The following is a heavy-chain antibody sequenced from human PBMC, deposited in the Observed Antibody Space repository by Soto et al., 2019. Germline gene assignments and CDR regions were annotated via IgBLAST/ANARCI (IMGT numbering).Heavy chain of an antibody. CDR1: GGSFSGYY. CDR3: ARVRGYCSSTMCYYYFDN. V-gene: IGHV4-34*01. D-gene: IGHD2-2*01. CDR2: INHSGST. J-gene: IGHJ4*02. Sequence: KPSETLSLTCAVYGGSFSGYYWSWIRQPPGKGLEWIGEINHSGSTNYNPSLKSRVTISVDTSKNQFSLKLSSVTAADTAVYYCARVRGYCSSTMCYYYFDNWGQGTLVTVSS.